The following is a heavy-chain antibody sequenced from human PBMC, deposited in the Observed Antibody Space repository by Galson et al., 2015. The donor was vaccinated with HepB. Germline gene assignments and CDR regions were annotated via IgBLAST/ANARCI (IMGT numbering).Heavy chain of an antibody. J-gene: IGHJ6*02. CDR1: GFTFSSYA. CDR3: ARRPRWELTYYYYYGMDV. Sequence: SLRLSCAASGFTFSSYAMNWVRQAPGKGLEWVSTISGSGGYTYYADSVKGRFTISRDNAKNSLYLQMNSLRAEDTAVYYCARRPRWELTYYYYYGMDVWGQGTTVTVSS. D-gene: IGHD1-26*01. CDR2: ISGSGGYT. V-gene: IGHV3-21*01.